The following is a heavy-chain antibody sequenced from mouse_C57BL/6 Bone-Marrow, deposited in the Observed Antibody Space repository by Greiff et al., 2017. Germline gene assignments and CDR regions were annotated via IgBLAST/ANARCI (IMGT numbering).Heavy chain of an antibody. V-gene: IGHV1-55*01. CDR2: IYPGSGST. D-gene: IGHD2-5*01. J-gene: IGHJ1*01. CDR1: GYTFTSYW. Sequence: VQLQQPGAELVKPGASVKMSCKASGYTFTSYWITWVKQRPGQGLEWIGDIYPGSGSTNYNEKFKSKATLTVDTSSSTAYMQLSSLASEDSAVYYCARPDYSNHWYFDVWGPGTTVTVSS. CDR3: ARPDYSNHWYFDV.